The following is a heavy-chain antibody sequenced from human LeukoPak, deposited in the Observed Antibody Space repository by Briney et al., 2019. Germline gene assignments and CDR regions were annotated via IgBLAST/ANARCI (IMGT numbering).Heavy chain of an antibody. CDR1: GGTFSSYA. Sequence: SVKVSCKASGGTFSSYAISWVRQPPGQGLEWMGGIIPIFGTANYAQKFQGRVTITADESTSTAYMELSSLRSEDTAVYYCAIWPTVSNHYFDYWGQGTLVTVSS. CDR3: AIWPTVSNHYFDY. J-gene: IGHJ4*02. D-gene: IGHD4-17*01. CDR2: IIPIFGTA. V-gene: IGHV1-69*01.